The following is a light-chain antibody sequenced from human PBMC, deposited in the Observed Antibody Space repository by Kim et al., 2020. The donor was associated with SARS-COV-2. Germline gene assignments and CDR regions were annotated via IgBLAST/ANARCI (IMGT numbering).Light chain of an antibody. Sequence: SSPGERATPACRASQSISYNYLDWYQQKPGQTPRLLMCSASCRATGIPDRFSGSWSGTDFALTISRLEPEEYAVYYCQQYGGTARFGGGTKVDIK. J-gene: IGKJ4*01. CDR3: QQYGGTAR. CDR2: SAS. CDR1: QSISYNY. V-gene: IGKV3-20*01.